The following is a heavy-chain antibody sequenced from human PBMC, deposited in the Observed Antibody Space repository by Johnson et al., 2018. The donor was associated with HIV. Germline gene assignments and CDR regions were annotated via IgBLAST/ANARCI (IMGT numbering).Heavy chain of an antibody. V-gene: IGHV3-64*01. D-gene: IGHD3-16*01. J-gene: IGHJ3*02. CDR1: GFTFSSYA. CDR2: ISSNGGST. CDR3: AKGEWGAGTDAFDI. Sequence: MLLVESGGGLVQPGGSLRLSCAASGFTFSSYAMHWVRQAPEKGLEFISAISSNGGSTYYANSVKGRFTISRDNSKNTLYLQMNSLRAEDTAVYYCAKGEWGAGTDAFDIWGQGTMVTVSS.